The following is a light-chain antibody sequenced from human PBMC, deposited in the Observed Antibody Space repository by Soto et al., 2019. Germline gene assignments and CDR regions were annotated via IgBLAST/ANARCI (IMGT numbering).Light chain of an antibody. CDR2: GAS. Sequence: EILMTQSPLTLSVSPGEGATLSCRASQTINSNLAWYQQRPGQAPRVLIYGASSRASGIPDRFSGSGSGTDFTLTIHRLEPDDFAVYYCQQYKDWPPLTFGGGTRVESK. V-gene: IGKV3D-15*01. CDR3: QQYKDWPPLT. CDR1: QTINSN. J-gene: IGKJ4*01.